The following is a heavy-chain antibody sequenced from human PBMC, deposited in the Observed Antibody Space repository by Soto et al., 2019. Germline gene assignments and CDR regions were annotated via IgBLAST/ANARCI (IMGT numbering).Heavy chain of an antibody. CDR1: GGTFSSYA. D-gene: IGHD3-10*01. CDR3: ARDQVSYYGSGSYYNGYYYYGMDV. CDR2: IIPIFGTA. J-gene: IGHJ6*02. V-gene: IGHV1-69*13. Sequence: SVKVSCKASGGTFSSYAISWVRQAPGQGLEWMGGIIPIFGTANYAQKFQGRVTITADESTSTAYMELSSLRSEDTAVYYCARDQVSYYGSGSYYNGYYYYGMDVWGQGTTVTVSS.